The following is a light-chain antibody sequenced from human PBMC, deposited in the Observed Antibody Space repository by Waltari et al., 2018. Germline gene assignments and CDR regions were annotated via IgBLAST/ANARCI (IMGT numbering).Light chain of an antibody. CDR2: GAS. V-gene: IGKV3-11*01. J-gene: IGKJ4*01. CDR3: QQSYSTPNT. Sequence: EIVLTQSPATLSLSPGERATLSCRASQGVSSYLAWDQQKPGQAPRLRSYGASNRANGIPARFSGSGSGTDFTLTISSLEPEDFATYYCQQSYSTPNTFGGGTKVEIK. CDR1: QGVSSY.